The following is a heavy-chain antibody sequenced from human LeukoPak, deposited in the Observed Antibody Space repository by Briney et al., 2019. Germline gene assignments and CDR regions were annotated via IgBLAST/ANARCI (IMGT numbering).Heavy chain of an antibody. CDR2: ISAYNGNT. CDR1: GYTFTSYG. D-gene: IGHD3-22*01. CDR3: AWYYYDSSGYYYVDY. V-gene: IGHV1-18*01. J-gene: IGHJ4*02. Sequence: GASVKASCKASGYTFTSYGISWVRQAPGQGLEWMGWISAYNGNTNYAQKLQGRVTMTTDTSTSTAYMELRSLRSDDTAVYYCAWYYYDSSGYYYVDYWGQGTLVTVSS.